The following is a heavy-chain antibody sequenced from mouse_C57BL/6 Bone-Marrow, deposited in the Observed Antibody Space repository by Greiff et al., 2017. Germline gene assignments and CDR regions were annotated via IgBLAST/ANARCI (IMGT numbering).Heavy chain of an antibody. CDR2: ISRGSSTI. J-gene: IGHJ4*01. D-gene: IGHD1-1*01. CDR1: GFTFSDYG. Sequence: EVQRVESGGGLVKPGGSLKLSCAASGFTFSDYGMHWVRQAPEKGLEWVAYISRGSSTIYYADTVKGRFTISRDNAKNTLFLQMTSLRSEDTAMDYCARRGLLRYSYAMDYWGQGTSVTVSS. CDR3: ARRGLLRYSYAMDY. V-gene: IGHV5-17*01.